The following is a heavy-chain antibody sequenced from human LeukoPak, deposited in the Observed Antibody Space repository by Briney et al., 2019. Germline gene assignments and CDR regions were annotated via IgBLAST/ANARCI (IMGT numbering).Heavy chain of an antibody. D-gene: IGHD4-23*01. V-gene: IGHV3-30*18. J-gene: IGHJ4*02. Sequence: GGSLRLSCAASGFTFSSYGMHWVRQAPGKGLEWVAVISYDGSNKYYADSVKGRFTISRDNSKNTLYLRMNSLRAEDTAVYYCAKSDYGGNPYYWGQGTLVTVSS. CDR1: GFTFSSYG. CDR3: AKSDYGGNPYY. CDR2: ISYDGSNK.